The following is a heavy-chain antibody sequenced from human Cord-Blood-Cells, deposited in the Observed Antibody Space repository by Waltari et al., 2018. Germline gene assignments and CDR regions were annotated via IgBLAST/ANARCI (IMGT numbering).Heavy chain of an antibody. D-gene: IGHD6-13*01. CDR2: ISWDGGNT. J-gene: IGHJ3*02. CDR1: GFTFDDYT. CDR3: AKGGIAAADAFDI. V-gene: IGHV3-43*01. Sequence: EVQLVESGGVVVQPGGSLRLSCAASGFTFDDYTMHWVRQAPGKGLEWVSLISWDGGNTYYADSVKGRFTISRDNSKNSLYLQMNSLRTEDTALYYCAKGGIAAADAFDIWGQGTMVTVSS.